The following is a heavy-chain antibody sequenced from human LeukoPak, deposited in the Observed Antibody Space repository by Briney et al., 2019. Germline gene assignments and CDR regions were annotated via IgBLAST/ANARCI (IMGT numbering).Heavy chain of an antibody. Sequence: SETLSLTCTVSGGSISSSSYYWGWIRQPPGKGLEWIGSIYYSGSTYYNPSLKSRVTISVDTSKNQFSLKLSSVTAADTAVYYCARDSSEWYYGSGSRLFDPWGQGTLVTVSS. J-gene: IGHJ5*02. V-gene: IGHV4-39*07. CDR1: GGSISSSSYY. CDR2: IYYSGST. D-gene: IGHD3-10*01. CDR3: ARDSSEWYYGSGSRLFDP.